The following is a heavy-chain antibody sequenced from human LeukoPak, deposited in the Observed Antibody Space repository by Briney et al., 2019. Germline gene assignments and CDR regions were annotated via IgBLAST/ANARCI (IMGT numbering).Heavy chain of an antibody. CDR2: INSDGSST. D-gene: IGHD3-22*01. V-gene: IGHV3-74*01. J-gene: IGHJ4*02. Sequence: GGSLRLSCAASGFTFSSSWMHWVRQAPGKGLVWVSRINSDGSSTSYADSVKGRFTISRDNAKNTLYLQMNSLRAEDTAVYYCARSRVYYDSSGYYSGVYFDYWGRGTLVTVSS. CDR1: GFTFSSSW. CDR3: ARSRVYYDSSGYYSGVYFDY.